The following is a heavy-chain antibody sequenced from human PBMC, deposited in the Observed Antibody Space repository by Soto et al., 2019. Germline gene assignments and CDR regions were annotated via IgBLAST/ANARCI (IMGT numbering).Heavy chain of an antibody. CDR3: AKACTNGVCYIDY. J-gene: IGHJ4*02. Sequence: GGSLRRSCAASGFTFSSYAMSWVRQAPGKGLEWVSAISGSGGSTYYADSVKGRFTISRDNPKNTLYLQMNSLRADDTAVYYCAKACTNGVCYIDYWGQGTLVTVSS. CDR1: GFTFSSYA. CDR2: ISGSGGST. V-gene: IGHV3-23*01. D-gene: IGHD2-8*01.